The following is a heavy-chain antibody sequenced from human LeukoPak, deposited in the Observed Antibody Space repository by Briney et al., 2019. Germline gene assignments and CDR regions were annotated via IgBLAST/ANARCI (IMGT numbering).Heavy chain of an antibody. J-gene: IGHJ4*02. D-gene: IGHD1-26*01. CDR2: IWHDGSRT. V-gene: IGHV3-33*03. CDR3: AGAISKGAGIDS. CDR1: GFTLDKYG. Sequence: GGSLRLSCAASGFTLDKYGIHWVRQAPGKGLEWVAVIWHDGSRTHYADSLKGRFTISRYNSKDTAFLQMNSLTVENTATYYCAGAISKGAGIDSWGQGTLVTVSS.